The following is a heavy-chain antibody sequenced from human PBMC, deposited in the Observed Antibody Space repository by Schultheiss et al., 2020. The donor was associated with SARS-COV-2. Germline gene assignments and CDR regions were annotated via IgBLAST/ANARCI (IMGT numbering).Heavy chain of an antibody. V-gene: IGHV1-46*01. D-gene: IGHD6-13*01. CDR2: INPSDGST. CDR1: GYTFTNYF. Sequence: ASVKVSCKASGYTFTNYFIHWVRQAPGQGLEWMGIINPSDGSTSYAQKFQGRVTMTGDTSTSTVYMELSSLRSEDTAVYYCARVNFPRRQPDEDYWGQGTLVTVSS. CDR3: ARVNFPRRQPDEDY. J-gene: IGHJ4*02.